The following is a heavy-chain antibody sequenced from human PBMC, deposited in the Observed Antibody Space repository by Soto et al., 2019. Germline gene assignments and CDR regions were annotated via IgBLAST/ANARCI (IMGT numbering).Heavy chain of an antibody. CDR1: GFTISNAW. D-gene: IGHD2-15*01. J-gene: IGHJ6*02. Sequence: EAQLVESGGGLVKPGGSLRLSCAASGFTISNAWMNWVRQAPGKGLEWVGRIKPNGEGGTTDYAAPVKGRFVISRDDSKNTLYLQMNSLRPDDTAVYYCTSGSVEGVWGQGTTVTVSS. CDR3: TSGSVEGV. V-gene: IGHV3-15*07. CDR2: IKPNGEGGTT.